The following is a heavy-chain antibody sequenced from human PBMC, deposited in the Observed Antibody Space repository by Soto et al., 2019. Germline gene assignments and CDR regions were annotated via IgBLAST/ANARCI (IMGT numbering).Heavy chain of an antibody. D-gene: IGHD3-3*01. CDR1: GFTFSSYS. Sequence: PGGSLRLSCAASGFTFSSYSMNWVRQAPGKGLEWVSSISSSSSYIYYADSVKGRFTISRDNAKNSLYLQMNSLRAEDTAVYYSARAYYDFWSGYSKYNWFDPWGQGTLVTVSS. CDR2: ISSSSSYI. V-gene: IGHV3-21*01. J-gene: IGHJ5*02. CDR3: ARAYYDFWSGYSKYNWFDP.